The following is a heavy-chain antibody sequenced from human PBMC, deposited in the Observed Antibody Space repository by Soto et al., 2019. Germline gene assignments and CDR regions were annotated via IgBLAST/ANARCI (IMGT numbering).Heavy chain of an antibody. Sequence: SETLSLTCTVSGGSISTYYWSWIRQPPGKGLEWIGYIYYTGSTNYNPSLKSRVTISVDTSKNQFSLKLSSVTAADTAVYYCARENVVPLDYWGQGTLVTVSS. CDR1: GGSISTYY. D-gene: IGHD2-21*01. V-gene: IGHV4-59*01. CDR3: ARENVVPLDY. CDR2: IYYTGST. J-gene: IGHJ4*02.